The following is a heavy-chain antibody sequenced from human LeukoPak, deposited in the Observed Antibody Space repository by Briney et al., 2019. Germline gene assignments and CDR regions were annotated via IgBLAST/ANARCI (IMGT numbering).Heavy chain of an antibody. D-gene: IGHD2-21*01. J-gene: IGHJ4*02. V-gene: IGHV4-39*01. Sequence: PSETLSLTCTVSGGSISSSNYYWGWIRQPPGKGLEWIGTIYYSGSTYFNPSLKSRVTISVDTSKNQFSLKLSSVAAADTAVYYCASKKEVDYSFDYWGQGTLVTVSS. CDR2: IYYSGST. CDR3: ASKKEVDYSFDY. CDR1: GGSISSSNYY.